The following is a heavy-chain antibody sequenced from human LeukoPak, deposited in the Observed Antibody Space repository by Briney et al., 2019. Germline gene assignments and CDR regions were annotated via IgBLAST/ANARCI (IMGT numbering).Heavy chain of an antibody. CDR1: GYTFTSYG. Sequence: ASMKVSCKASGYTFTSYGISWVRQAPGQGLEWMGMINPSGGSTSYAQKFQGRVTMTRDTSTTTVYMELSSLRSEDTAMYYCARVDSSGYIHDYWGQGTLVTVSS. D-gene: IGHD3-22*01. V-gene: IGHV1-46*01. J-gene: IGHJ4*02. CDR3: ARVDSSGYIHDY. CDR2: INPSGGST.